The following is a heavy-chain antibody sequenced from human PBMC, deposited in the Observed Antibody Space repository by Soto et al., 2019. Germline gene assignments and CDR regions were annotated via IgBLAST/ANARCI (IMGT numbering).Heavy chain of an antibody. V-gene: IGHV3-23*01. Sequence: GGSLRLSCAASGFTFSSYAVSWVRQAPGKGLEWVSAISASGGSTYYAVSVKSRITINPDTSKNQFPLQLNSVTPEDTAVYYCARSSTENWNGYWFDPWGQGTLVTVSS. D-gene: IGHD1-1*01. J-gene: IGHJ5*02. CDR2: ISASGGST. CDR3: ARSSTENWNGYWFDP. CDR1: GFTFSSYA.